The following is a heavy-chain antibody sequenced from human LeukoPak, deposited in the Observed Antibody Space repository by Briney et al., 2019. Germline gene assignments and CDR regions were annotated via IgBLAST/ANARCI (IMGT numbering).Heavy chain of an antibody. Sequence: ASVKVSCKASAYTFTNYYIHWVRQAPGQGLEWMGIINPNGGSTSYAQKFQGRVTMTRDTSTTTVYMELSSLRSEDTAVYYCTRAMVRGVSNPFDSWGQGTLVTVSS. D-gene: IGHD3-10*01. CDR3: TRAMVRGVSNPFDS. CDR1: AYTFTNYY. CDR2: INPNGGST. J-gene: IGHJ4*02. V-gene: IGHV1-46*01.